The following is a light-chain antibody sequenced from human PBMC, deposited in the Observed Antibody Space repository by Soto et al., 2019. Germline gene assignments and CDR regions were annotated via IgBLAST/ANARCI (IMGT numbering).Light chain of an antibody. CDR1: QSIGSW. CDR3: QQYETFSGT. V-gene: IGKV1-5*01. Sequence: LSASVGDRVPITCRASQSIGSWLAWYQQKPGEAPKLLIYDASALPRGVPSRFSGSGSGTKFTLTIASLQPDDFATYYCQQYETFSGTFGPGTKVDIK. J-gene: IGKJ1*01. CDR2: DAS.